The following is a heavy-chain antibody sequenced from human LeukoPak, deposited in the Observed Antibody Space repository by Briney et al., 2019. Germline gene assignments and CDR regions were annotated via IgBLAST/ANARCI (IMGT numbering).Heavy chain of an antibody. V-gene: IGHV3-23*01. CDR1: GFTYSHYG. Sequence: PGGTLRLSCVASGFTYSHYGMNWVRQAPGKGLEWVSGITSDSRGIYYADSVKGRFTIYRDNSKNTLYLQMNSLRAEDTAVYYCAKDFYGSGSYFNYYYYMDVWGKGTTVTISS. CDR2: ITSDSRGI. J-gene: IGHJ6*03. D-gene: IGHD3-10*01. CDR3: AKDFYGSGSYFNYYYYMDV.